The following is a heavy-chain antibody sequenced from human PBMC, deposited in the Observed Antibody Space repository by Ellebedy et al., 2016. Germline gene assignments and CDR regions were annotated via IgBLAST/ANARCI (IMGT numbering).Heavy chain of an antibody. D-gene: IGHD5-18*01. CDR1: GGSISSYY. CDR3: ARVTSGFDAATIDY. J-gene: IGHJ4*02. CDR2: IYYSGST. Sequence: SETLSLTCTVSGGSISSYYWSWIRQPPGKGLEWIGYIYYSGSTNYNPSLKSRVTISVDTSKNQFSLKLSSVTAADTAVYYCARVTSGFDAATIDYWGQGTLVTVSS. V-gene: IGHV4-59*01.